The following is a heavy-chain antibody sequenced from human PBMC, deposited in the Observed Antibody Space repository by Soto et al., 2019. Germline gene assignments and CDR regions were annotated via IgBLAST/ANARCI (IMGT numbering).Heavy chain of an antibody. CDR2: ISETGSHT. D-gene: IGHD7-27*01. CDR1: GFTFTDYH. Sequence: GSLRLSCEASGFTFTDYHMSWIRQAPGKGLEWVALISETGSHTAYAESVKGRFTISRDNARPSVFLQMNSLRSDDTAVYFCARSLRATSPLTFWGQGTPVTVSS. CDR3: ARSLRATSPLTF. V-gene: IGHV3-11*06. J-gene: IGHJ4*02.